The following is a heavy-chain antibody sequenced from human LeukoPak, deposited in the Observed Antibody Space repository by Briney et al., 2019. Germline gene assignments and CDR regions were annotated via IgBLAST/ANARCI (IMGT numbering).Heavy chain of an antibody. CDR3: ARAFPFGYYDSSGYYYGGFYYYGMDV. D-gene: IGHD3-22*01. CDR1: GFTFSSYG. V-gene: IGHV3-30*03. Sequence: GRSLRLSCAASGFTFSSYGMHWVRQAPGKGLEWVAVISYDGSNKYYADSVKGRFTISRDNSKNTLYLQMNSLRAEDTAVYYCARAFPFGYYDSSGYYYGGFYYYGMDVWGQGTTVTVSS. CDR2: ISYDGSNK. J-gene: IGHJ6*02.